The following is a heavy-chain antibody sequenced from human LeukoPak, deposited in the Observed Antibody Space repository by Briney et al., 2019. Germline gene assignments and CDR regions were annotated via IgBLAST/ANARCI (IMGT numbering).Heavy chain of an antibody. CDR3: AALYYYHSSGYYYRDY. D-gene: IGHD3-22*01. V-gene: IGHV1-58*01. CDR1: GFTFTSSA. J-gene: IGHJ4*02. CDR2: IVVGSGNT. Sequence: SVKVSCKASGFTFTSSAVQWVRQARGQRLEWIGWIVVGSGNTNYAQKFQERVTITRDMSTSTAYMELSSLRSEDTAVYYCAALYYYHSSGYYYRDYWGQGTLVTVSS.